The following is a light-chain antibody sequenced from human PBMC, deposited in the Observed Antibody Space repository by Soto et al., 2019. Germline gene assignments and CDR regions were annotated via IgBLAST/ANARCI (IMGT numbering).Light chain of an antibody. J-gene: IGLJ1*01. Sequence: QSVLTQPASVSGSPGQSITISCTGTSSDVGGYNYVSWYQQHPGKAPKLMIYEVSNRPSGVSNRFSGSKSGNTASLTISGLQAADEADYYCSSYTGITTLDVFGTGTKVTVL. CDR3: SSYTGITTLDV. CDR1: SSDVGGYNY. V-gene: IGLV2-14*01. CDR2: EVS.